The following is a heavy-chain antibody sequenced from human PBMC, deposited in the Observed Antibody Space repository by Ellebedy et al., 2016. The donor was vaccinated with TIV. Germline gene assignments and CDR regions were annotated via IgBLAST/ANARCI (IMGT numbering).Heavy chain of an antibody. V-gene: IGHV3-7*03. D-gene: IGHD6-19*01. J-gene: IGHJ6*02. CDR2: IKQDGSEE. CDR3: AGGTGWLMDV. Sequence: PGGSLGLSCAASGLTFSRHWMKWVRQAPGKGLEWVAIIKQDGSEEIYVDSVEGRFTISRDNAKNSLYLQMNSLRAEDTAVYYCAGGTGWLMDVWGQGTTVTVSS. CDR1: GLTFSRHW.